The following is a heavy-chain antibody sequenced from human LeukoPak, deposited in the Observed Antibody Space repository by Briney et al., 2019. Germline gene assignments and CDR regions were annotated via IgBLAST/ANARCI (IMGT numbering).Heavy chain of an antibody. CDR2: ISSSSSYI. J-gene: IGHJ4*02. CDR1: GFTFSSYS. CDR3: ARAPEWWTMVRVLNDY. Sequence: KPGGSLRLSCAASGFTFSSYSMNWVRQAPGKGLEWVSSISSSSSYIYYADSVKGRFTISRDNAKNSLYLQMNSLRAEDTAVYYCARAPEWWTMVRVLNDYWGQGTLVTVSS. D-gene: IGHD3-10*01. V-gene: IGHV3-21*01.